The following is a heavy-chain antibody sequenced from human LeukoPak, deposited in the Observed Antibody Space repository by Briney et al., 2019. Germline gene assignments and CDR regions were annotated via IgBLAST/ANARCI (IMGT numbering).Heavy chain of an antibody. V-gene: IGHV3-43*01. D-gene: IGHD5-12*01. CDR1: GFTFDDYT. CDR3: AKGSGGYDYLGY. CDR2: ISWDGGST. J-gene: IGHJ4*02. Sequence: GGSLSLSCAASGFTFDDYTMHWVRQAPGKGLEWVSLISWDGGSTYYADSVKGRFTISRDNSKNSLYLQMNSLRTEDTALYYCAKGSGGYDYLGYWGQGTLVTVSS.